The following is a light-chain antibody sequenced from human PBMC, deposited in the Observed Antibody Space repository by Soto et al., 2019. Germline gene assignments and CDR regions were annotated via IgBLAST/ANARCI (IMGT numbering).Light chain of an antibody. Sequence: IQVTQSPSSVSASVGDRVTITCRASQGVSTWLAWYQQKPGKAPNLLIYTASSLQSGVPSRFSGGGSGTDFTLTINGLQPEDFATYYCQQAASFPITFGQGTRLEIK. CDR3: QQAASFPIT. J-gene: IGKJ5*01. CDR1: QGVSTW. CDR2: TAS. V-gene: IGKV1-12*01.